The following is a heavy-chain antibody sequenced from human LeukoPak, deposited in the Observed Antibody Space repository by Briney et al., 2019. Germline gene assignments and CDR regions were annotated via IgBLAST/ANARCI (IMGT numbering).Heavy chain of an antibody. CDR1: GFTFSTYG. CDR3: ARDKNIGAAVYYFDN. CDR2: IANDGDDK. J-gene: IGHJ4*02. Sequence: GGSLRLSCAASGFTFSTYGLHWVRQAPGKGREWWADIANDGDDKYHADSVKGQFTISRDNSKNTLYLQMNSLRAEDTAVYYCARDKNIGAAVYYFDNWGQGTLVTVFS. V-gene: IGHV3-30*04. D-gene: IGHD5-12*01.